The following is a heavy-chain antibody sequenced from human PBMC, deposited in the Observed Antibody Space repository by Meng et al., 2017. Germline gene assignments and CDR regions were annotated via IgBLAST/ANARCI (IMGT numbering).Heavy chain of an antibody. CDR1: GGSISSYY. J-gene: IGHJ5*02. CDR3: ARATDRSGWYVHWFDP. CDR2: IYSIGST. Sequence: SETLSLTCTASGGSISSYYWSWIRQPPGKGLEWIGYIYSIGSTNYNPSDKSRVTISVETSKNQFTLKLSSVTAADTAVIYCARATDRSGWYVHWFDPWGQGTLVTVSS. V-gene: IGHV4-59*01. D-gene: IGHD6-19*01.